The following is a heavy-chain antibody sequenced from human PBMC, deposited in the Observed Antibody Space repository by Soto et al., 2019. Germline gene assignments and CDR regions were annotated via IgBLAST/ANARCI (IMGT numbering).Heavy chain of an antibody. CDR1: GYTSSIYG. CDR3: ARDVSGGTYPWFFDL. Sequence: QGQLVQSGAEVKKPGASVNVSCKASGYTSSIYGISGVRPAPGQGLAWMAWISGYNGNIKYAQKFQGRVTVATDTTTTGAYMERRSLRSDDTAVYYCARDVSGGTYPWFFDLWGRGTLVTVSS. J-gene: IGHJ2*01. V-gene: IGHV1-18*04. D-gene: IGHD1-26*01. CDR2: ISGYNGNI.